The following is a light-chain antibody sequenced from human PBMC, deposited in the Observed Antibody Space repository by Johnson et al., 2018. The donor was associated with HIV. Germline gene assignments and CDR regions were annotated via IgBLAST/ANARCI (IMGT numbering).Light chain of an antibody. CDR1: SSNIVNNS. Sequence: QSVLTQPPSVSAAPGQKVTISCSGSSSNIVNNSVSWYQQLPGTAPKLLIYDNNKRPSGIPDRFSGSKSGTSATLGITGLQTGDEADYYCGTWDSSLSAYVFGTGTKVTAL. V-gene: IGLV1-51*01. J-gene: IGLJ1*01. CDR3: GTWDSSLSAYV. CDR2: DNN.